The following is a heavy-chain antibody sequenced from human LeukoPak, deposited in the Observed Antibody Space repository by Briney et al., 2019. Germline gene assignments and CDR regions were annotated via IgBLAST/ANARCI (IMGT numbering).Heavy chain of an antibody. CDR3: ARDGPYYFDY. V-gene: IGHV1-3*01. Sequence: FQGRVTITRDTSASTAYMELSSLRSEDTAVYYCARDGPYYFDYWGQGTLVTVSS. J-gene: IGHJ4*02.